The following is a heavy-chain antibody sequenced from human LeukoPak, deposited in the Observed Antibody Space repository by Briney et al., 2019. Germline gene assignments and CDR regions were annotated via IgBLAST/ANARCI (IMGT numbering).Heavy chain of an antibody. CDR3: VRVYGPGSTSTINPDALDI. V-gene: IGHV1-2*02. CDR1: GYTFIGYF. J-gene: IGHJ3*02. D-gene: IGHD2/OR15-2a*01. Sequence: ASVKVSCKSSGYTFIGYFIHWVRQAPAQGLEWMGWINPNSGGTNYAQMFQGRVTMTRDTSISTGYMELRRLTSDDTAVYYCVRVYGPGSTSTINPDALDIWGQGTMVTVSS. CDR2: INPNSGGT.